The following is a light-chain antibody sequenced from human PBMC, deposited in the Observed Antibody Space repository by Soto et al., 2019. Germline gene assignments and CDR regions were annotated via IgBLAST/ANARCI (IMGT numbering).Light chain of an antibody. V-gene: IGLV1-44*01. Sequence: VLTQPPSASGTPGQRVTISCSGSNSNIGSNTVNWYQQLPGTAPKLLIYSNDQRPSGVPDRFAGSKSGTSASLAISGLQSEDEADYYCAAWDDSLNDDVFGTGTKLTVL. J-gene: IGLJ1*01. CDR2: SND. CDR1: NSNIGSNT. CDR3: AAWDDSLNDDV.